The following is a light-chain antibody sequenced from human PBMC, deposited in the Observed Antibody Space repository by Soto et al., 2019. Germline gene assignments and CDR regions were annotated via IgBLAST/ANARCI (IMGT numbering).Light chain of an antibody. CDR3: QPYAKSPLT. CDR2: GAS. J-gene: IGKJ4*01. CDR1: QTVGNN. Sequence: EIVMTQSPATLSVSPGERATLSCRASQTVGNNLVWYQQKPGQAPRLLIYGASTRAAVIPDRFSGSGSGTEFTLTIRGLQSDDVGLYFCQPYAKSPLTFGGGTKVEIK. V-gene: IGKV3-15*01.